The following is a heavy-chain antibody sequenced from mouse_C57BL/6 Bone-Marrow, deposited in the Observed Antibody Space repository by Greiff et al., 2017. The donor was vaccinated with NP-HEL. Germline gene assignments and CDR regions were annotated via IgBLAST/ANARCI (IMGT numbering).Heavy chain of an antibody. CDR2: IYPRSGNT. D-gene: IGHD1-1*01. Sequence: QVQLQQSGAELARPGASVKLSCKASGYTFTSYGISWVKQRPGQGLEWIGEIYPRSGNTYYNEKFKGKATLTADKSSSTAYMELRSLTSEDSAVYFCARYPHYYGSRRGTGTTVTVSA. V-gene: IGHV1-81*01. CDR3: ARYPHYYGSR. J-gene: IGHJ1*03. CDR1: GYTFTSYG.